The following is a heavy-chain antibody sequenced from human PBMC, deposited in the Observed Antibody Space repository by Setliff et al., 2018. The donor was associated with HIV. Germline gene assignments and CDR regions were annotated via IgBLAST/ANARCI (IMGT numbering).Heavy chain of an antibody. CDR1: AGSLSGYY. J-gene: IGHJ4*02. CDR2: INDSGNT. CDR3: ARRTSFIGGAVAGNFDY. V-gene: IGHV4-34*01. Sequence: SETLSLTCDVYAGSLSGYYWSWIRQSPGKGLEWTGEINDSGNTNYNPSLRSRFTISIDTSKNHFSLKLKSVTAADTAIFYCARRTSFIGGAVAGNFDYWGQGTPVTVSS. D-gene: IGHD6-19*01.